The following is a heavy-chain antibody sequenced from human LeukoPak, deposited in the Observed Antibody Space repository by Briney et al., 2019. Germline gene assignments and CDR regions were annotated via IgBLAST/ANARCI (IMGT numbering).Heavy chain of an antibody. CDR1: GFTFDDYV. V-gene: IGHV3-43*02. D-gene: IGHD4-11*01. J-gene: IGHJ4*02. Sequence: GGSLRLSCAASGFTFDDYVMHWVRQAPGKGLEWVSLISGDGGSTCYADSVRGRFTISRDNSKNSLYLQMNSLRTEDTALYYCAKEKTVTSTPFDYWGQGTLVTVSS. CDR3: AKEKTVTSTPFDY. CDR2: ISGDGGST.